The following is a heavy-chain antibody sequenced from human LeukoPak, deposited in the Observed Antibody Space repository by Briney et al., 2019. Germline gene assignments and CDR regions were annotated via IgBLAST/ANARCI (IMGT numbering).Heavy chain of an antibody. CDR2: INSDGSST. J-gene: IGHJ4*02. CDR3: ARDLSGGLDY. Sequence: GGSLRLSCAASGFTFSTNWMHWVRQAPGKGLVWVSLINSDGSSTRYADSVKGRFTISRDNAKNTLYLQMNSLRAEDTAVYYCARDLSGGLDYWGQGTLVTVSS. CDR1: GFTFSTNW. V-gene: IGHV3-74*01. D-gene: IGHD3-9*01.